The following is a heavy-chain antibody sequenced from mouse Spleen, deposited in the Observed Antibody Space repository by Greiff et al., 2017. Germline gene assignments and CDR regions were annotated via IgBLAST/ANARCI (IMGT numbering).Heavy chain of an antibody. CDR1: GYTFTSYW. J-gene: IGHJ3*01. Sequence: QVQLQQPGAELVKPGASVKMSCKASGYTFTSYWITWVKQRPGQGLEWIGDIYPGSGSTNYNEKFKSKATLTVDTSSSTAYMQLSSLTSEDSAVYYCARGGYYGNYVFAYWGQGTLVTVSA. V-gene: IGHV1-55*01. CDR3: ARGGYYGNYVFAY. D-gene: IGHD2-1*01. CDR2: IYPGSGST.